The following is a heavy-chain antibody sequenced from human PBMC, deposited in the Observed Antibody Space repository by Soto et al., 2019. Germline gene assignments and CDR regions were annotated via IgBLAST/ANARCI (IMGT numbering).Heavy chain of an antibody. CDR2: ISSSSYT. J-gene: IGHJ4*02. CDR1: GFTFSDYY. V-gene: IGHV3-11*06. Sequence: GGSLRLSCAASGFTFSDYYMSWIRQAPGKGLEWVSYISSSSYTNYADSVKGRFTISRDNSKNTLYLQMNSLRVEDTAVYYCAKETIVLAGPKFFDSGGQGTLVTVSS. CDR3: AKETIVLAGPKFFDS. D-gene: IGHD6-19*01.